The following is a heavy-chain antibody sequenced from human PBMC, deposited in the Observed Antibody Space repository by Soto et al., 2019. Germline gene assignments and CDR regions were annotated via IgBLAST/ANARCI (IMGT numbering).Heavy chain of an antibody. CDR1: GYTFINYY. J-gene: IGHJ4*02. V-gene: IGHV1-46*01. CDR2: ISPRDEST. Sequence: QVQLVQSGAEVKKPAASVRVSCKASGYTFINYYIHWVRQAPGQGLEWMGMISPRDESTFSAQDFQGRVTVTSDASTSTVYMELSGLRSEDTATFYCARSPFGRDILDFWGQGTLVTVSS. D-gene: IGHD3-10*01. CDR3: ARSPFGRDILDF.